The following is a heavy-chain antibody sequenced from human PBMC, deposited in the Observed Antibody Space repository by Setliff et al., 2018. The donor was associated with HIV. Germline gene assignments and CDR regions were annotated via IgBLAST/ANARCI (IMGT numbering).Heavy chain of an antibody. Sequence: SGPTLVNPTQTLTLTCTFSGFSLSTSGVGVGWIRQPPGKALEWLALIYWDDDKRYSPPLRSRLTITKDTSKNQVVLTMTNMDPVDTATYYCAHKSIQLWSYDAFDIWGQGTMVTVSS. V-gene: IGHV2-5*02. CDR1: GFSLSTSGVG. J-gene: IGHJ3*02. CDR2: IYWDDDK. CDR3: AHKSIQLWSYDAFDI. D-gene: IGHD5-18*01.